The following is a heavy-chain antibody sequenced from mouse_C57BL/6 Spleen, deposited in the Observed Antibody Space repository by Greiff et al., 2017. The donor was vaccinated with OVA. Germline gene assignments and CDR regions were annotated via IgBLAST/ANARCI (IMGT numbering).Heavy chain of an antibody. CDR3: ARVDYYGSRRGY. Sequence: EVKLVESGPGLVKPSQSLSLTCSVTGYSITSGYYWNWIRQFPGNKLEWMGYISYDGSNNYNPSLKNRISITRDTSKNQFFLKLNSVTTEDTATYYCARVDYYGSRRGYWGQGTTLTVSS. D-gene: IGHD1-1*01. V-gene: IGHV3-6*01. CDR2: ISYDGSN. J-gene: IGHJ2*01. CDR1: GYSITSGYY.